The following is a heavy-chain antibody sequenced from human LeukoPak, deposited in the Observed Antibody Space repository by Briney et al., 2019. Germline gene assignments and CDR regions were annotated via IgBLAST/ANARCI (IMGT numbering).Heavy chain of an antibody. CDR2: TSGSGDIT. Sequence: GTSPRLSCVASGFTFRSHAMSWVRQAPGKGLEWVSSTSGSGDITDYADSVKGRFTISRDNSKNTLYLQMTSLRAEDTAVYYCAKRSGYCSLISCSHLFDSWGQGTLVTVSS. J-gene: IGHJ4*02. CDR3: AKRSGYCSLISCSHLFDS. D-gene: IGHD2-2*01. CDR1: GFTFRSHA. V-gene: IGHV3-23*01.